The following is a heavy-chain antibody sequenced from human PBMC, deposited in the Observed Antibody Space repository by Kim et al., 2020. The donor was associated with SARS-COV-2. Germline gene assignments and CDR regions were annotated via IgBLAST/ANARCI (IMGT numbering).Heavy chain of an antibody. Sequence: GGSLRLSCAASGFTFSSYGMHWVRQAPGKGLEWVAVISYDGSNKYYADSVKGRFTISRDNSKNTLYLQMNSLRAEDTAVYYCAKDGPRYCSGGSCYSLGAFDIWGQGTMVTVSS. CDR1: GFTFSSYG. V-gene: IGHV3-30*18. CDR2: ISYDGSNK. D-gene: IGHD2-15*01. CDR3: AKDGPRYCSGGSCYSLGAFDI. J-gene: IGHJ3*02.